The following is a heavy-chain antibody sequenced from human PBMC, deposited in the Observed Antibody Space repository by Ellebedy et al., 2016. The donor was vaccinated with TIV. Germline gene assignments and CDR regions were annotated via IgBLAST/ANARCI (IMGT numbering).Heavy chain of an antibody. CDR1: GFTFRRFA. V-gene: IGHV3-30*18. Sequence: GESLKISXAASGFTFRRFAMHWVRQAPGKGLEWVAVVSADGSRKSYADSVKERFTISRDNSKNTLFVQMNRLRVEDTAVYYCAKPSDPNPGYSASWATYFDSWGQGTLVTVSS. J-gene: IGHJ4*02. D-gene: IGHD6-13*01. CDR3: AKPSDPNPGYSASWATYFDS. CDR2: VSADGSRK.